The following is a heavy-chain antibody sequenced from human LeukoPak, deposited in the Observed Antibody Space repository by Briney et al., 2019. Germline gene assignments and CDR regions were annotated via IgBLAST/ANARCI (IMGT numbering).Heavy chain of an antibody. V-gene: IGHV3-15*01. D-gene: IGHD2-8*01. CDR3: TTDRMIYATNWAVSWFDP. CDR2: VKTKGDGGAA. CDR1: GITFTNAW. J-gene: IGHJ5*02. Sequence: GGSLRLSCAASGITFTNAWLTWVRQAPGKGLEWVGRVKTKGDGGAADYAAPVKGRFTISRDDSTKTLYLQMNSLKAEDTAVYYCTTDRMIYATNWAVSWFDPWGQGTLVTVSS.